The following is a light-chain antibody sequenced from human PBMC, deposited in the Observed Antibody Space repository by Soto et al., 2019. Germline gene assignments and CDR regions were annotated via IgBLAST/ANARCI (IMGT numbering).Light chain of an antibody. Sequence: DIQLTQSPSFLSASVGDRVTITCRASEGISSYLAWYQQEPGKAPKLLIYAASTLQSGVPSRFSGSGSGTEFTLTISSLQPEDFATYYCQQLNSYPPAFTFGPGTKVDIK. J-gene: IGKJ3*01. V-gene: IGKV1-9*01. CDR1: EGISSY. CDR3: QQLNSYPPAFT. CDR2: AAS.